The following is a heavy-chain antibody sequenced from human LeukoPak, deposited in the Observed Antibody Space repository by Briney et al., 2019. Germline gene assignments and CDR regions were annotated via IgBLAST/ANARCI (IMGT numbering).Heavy chain of an antibody. D-gene: IGHD3-3*01. CDR2: INSDGRST. CDR3: AHTVWSGNYFDY. Sequence: GGSLRLSCAASGFTFSTSWMHWVRQVPGRGLVWVSRINSDGRSTDYADSVKGRFTISRDNTKNTLYLQMNSLRVEDTAVYYCAHTVWSGNYFDYWGQGTLVTVSS. J-gene: IGHJ4*02. V-gene: IGHV3-74*01. CDR1: GFTFSTSW.